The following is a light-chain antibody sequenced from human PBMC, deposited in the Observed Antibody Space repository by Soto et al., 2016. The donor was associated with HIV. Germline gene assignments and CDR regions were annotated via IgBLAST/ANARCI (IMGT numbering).Light chain of an antibody. V-gene: IGKV1-5*03. CDR1: HSISNW. CDR2: RAS. J-gene: IGKJ1*01. Sequence: DIQMTQSPSTLSASVGDRVTITCRASHSISNWLAWYQQKPGKAPNLLIYRASTLESGVPSRFSGSGSGTEFTLTISSLQPDDFATYYCQQYNSYPWTFGQGTKVEIK. CDR3: QQYNSYPWT.